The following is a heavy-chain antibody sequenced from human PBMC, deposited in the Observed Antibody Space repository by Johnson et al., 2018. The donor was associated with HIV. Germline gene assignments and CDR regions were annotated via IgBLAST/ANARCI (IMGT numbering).Heavy chain of an antibody. J-gene: IGHJ3*02. CDR1: GFIFTNYA. D-gene: IGHD7-27*01. V-gene: IGHV3-23*04. CDR3: AKDQASVGTGEYAFDI. CDR2: ISGSGDNT. Sequence: EVQLVESGGGLVQPGGSLRLSCAASGFIFTNYAMSWVRQAPGKGLEWVSGISGSGDNTYYADSVKGRFTISRDNSRNTLYLQMNSLTAEDTAVYYCAKDQASVGTGEYAFDIWGQGTMVTVSS.